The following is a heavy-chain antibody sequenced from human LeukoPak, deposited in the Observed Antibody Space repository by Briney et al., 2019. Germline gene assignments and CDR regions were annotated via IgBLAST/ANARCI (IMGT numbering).Heavy chain of an antibody. J-gene: IGHJ5*02. Sequence: GGSLRLSCTTTGFTSSIYSMHWVRQAPGKGLEWVSAISGSGGSTYYADSVKGRFTISRDNSKNTLYLQMNSLRAEDTAVYYCAKDRSSWYLNWFDPWGQGTLVTVSS. CDR1: GFTSSIYS. D-gene: IGHD6-13*01. CDR3: AKDRSSWYLNWFDP. CDR2: ISGSGGST. V-gene: IGHV3-23*01.